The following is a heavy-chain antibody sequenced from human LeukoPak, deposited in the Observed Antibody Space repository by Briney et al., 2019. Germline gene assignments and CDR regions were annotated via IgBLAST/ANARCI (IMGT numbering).Heavy chain of an antibody. CDR2: ISAYNGNT. CDR3: ATQLEMATIFFFDY. D-gene: IGHD5-24*01. V-gene: IGHV1-18*04. CDR1: GYTFTGYY. J-gene: IGHJ4*02. Sequence: ASVKVSCKASGYTFTGYYMHWVRQAPGQGLEWMGWISAYNGNTNYAQKLQGRVTMTTDTSTSTAYMELSSLRSEDTAVYYCATQLEMATIFFFDYWGQGTLVTVSS.